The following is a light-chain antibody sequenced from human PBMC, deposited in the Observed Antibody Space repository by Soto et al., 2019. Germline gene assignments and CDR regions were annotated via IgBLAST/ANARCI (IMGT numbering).Light chain of an antibody. Sequence: QSALTQPASVSGSPGQSITISCTGTRNDIGDYSFVSWYQQHPGKVPKLLIYEVSDRPSGVSSRFSGSKSGNTASLTISGLQAEDEAHYFCSSYTGTYTCVFGSGTKVTVL. J-gene: IGLJ1*01. CDR3: SSYTGTYTCV. CDR1: RNDIGDYSF. CDR2: EVS. V-gene: IGLV2-14*01.